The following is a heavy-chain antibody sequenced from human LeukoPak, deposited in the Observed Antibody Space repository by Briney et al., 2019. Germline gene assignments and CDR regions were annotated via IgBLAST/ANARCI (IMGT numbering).Heavy chain of an antibody. J-gene: IGHJ4*02. CDR2: ISHDVKTT. D-gene: IGHD3-10*01. Sequence: QTGKSLRLSCVASGFSFSDSVIHWVRQAPGKGLEWVAVISHDVKTTYYADSAKGRFTISRDNSRNTVFLQMNRLRPEDTAVYYCVKEAYYGWGSSPTFYFDYWGRGTRVTVSS. CDR1: GFSFSDSV. CDR3: VKEAYYGWGSSPTFYFDY. V-gene: IGHV3-30*04.